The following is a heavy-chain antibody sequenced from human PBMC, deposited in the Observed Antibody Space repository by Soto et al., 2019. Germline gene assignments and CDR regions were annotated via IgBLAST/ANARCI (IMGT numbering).Heavy chain of an antibody. D-gene: IGHD1-7*01. J-gene: IGHJ4*02. CDR1: GDSVSSNSAA. Sequence: PSQTLSLTCAISGDSVSSNSAAWNWIRQSPSRGLEWLGRTYYRSKWYNDYAVSVKSRATISADPSKKQFSLRLSPVTAADSALYYCAGSKNRELSFDYWGQGALVTVSS. V-gene: IGHV6-1*01. CDR2: TYYRSKWYN. CDR3: AGSKNRELSFDY.